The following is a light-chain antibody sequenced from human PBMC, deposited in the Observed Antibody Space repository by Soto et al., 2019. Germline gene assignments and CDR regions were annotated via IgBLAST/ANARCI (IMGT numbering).Light chain of an antibody. V-gene: IGKV1D-12*01. CDR1: QGVSIW. Sequence: DIQMTQSPSSVSASVGDRVTITCRASQGVSIWLAWYQQKPGKAPKLLIHSASSLQSGVPSRFSGSGSGTDFTLTISSLQPEDFATYYCKQANSFPFTFGPGTKVDIK. CDR3: KQANSFPFT. CDR2: SAS. J-gene: IGKJ3*01.